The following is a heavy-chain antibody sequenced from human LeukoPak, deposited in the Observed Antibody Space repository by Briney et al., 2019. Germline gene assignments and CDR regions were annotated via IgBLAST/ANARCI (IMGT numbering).Heavy chain of an antibody. V-gene: IGHV4-39*07. CDR2: INHSGST. J-gene: IGHJ3*02. D-gene: IGHD2-15*01. CDR1: GGSISSSSYY. CDR3: ARVRGYCSGDSCYQDAFDI. Sequence: SETLSLTCTVSGGSISSSSYYWGWIRQPPGKGLEWIGEINHSGSTNYNPSLKSRVTISVDTSKNQFSLKLSSVTAADTAVYYCARVRGYCSGDSCYQDAFDIWGQGTMVTVSS.